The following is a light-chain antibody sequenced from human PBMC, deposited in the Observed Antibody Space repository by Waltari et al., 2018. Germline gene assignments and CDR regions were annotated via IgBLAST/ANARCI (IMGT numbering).Light chain of an antibody. CDR2: GAS. Sequence: EIVLTPSPGSLSLSPGERPTLSCRASQSVSSSYLAWYQQKPGQAPRLLIYGASSRATGIPDRFSGSGSGTDCTLTISRLEPEDFAMFYCQQYGSSTGLTFGGGTKVEIK. J-gene: IGKJ4*01. V-gene: IGKV3-20*01. CDR3: QQYGSSTGLT. CDR1: QSVSSSY.